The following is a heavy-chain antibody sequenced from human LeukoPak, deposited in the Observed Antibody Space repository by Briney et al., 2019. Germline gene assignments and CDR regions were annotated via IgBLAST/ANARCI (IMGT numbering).Heavy chain of an antibody. Sequence: PGRSLRLSCAASGFTFSSYAMHWVRQAPGKGLEWVAVISYDGSNKYYADFVKGRFTISRDNSKNTLYLQMNSLRAEDTAVYYCARVAAAITPVDYWGQGTLVTVSS. V-gene: IGHV3-30-3*01. D-gene: IGHD2-2*02. J-gene: IGHJ4*02. CDR2: ISYDGSNK. CDR1: GFTFSSYA. CDR3: ARVAAAITPVDY.